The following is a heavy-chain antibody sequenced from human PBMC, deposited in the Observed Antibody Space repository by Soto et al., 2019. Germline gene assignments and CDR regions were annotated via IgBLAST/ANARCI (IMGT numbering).Heavy chain of an antibody. CDR3: VRGGGTFDI. D-gene: IGHD1-26*01. Sequence: EVQLVESGGGLVQPGGSLRLSCATSGFIFSSFWMSWIRQAPGQGLEWVANIRQEGSDKYYVGSVKGRFTISRDNAKNSLYLQMNSLRAEDTAVYYCVRGGGTFDIWGQGTMVTVSS. J-gene: IGHJ3*02. CDR2: IRQEGSDK. CDR1: GFIFSSFW. V-gene: IGHV3-7*01.